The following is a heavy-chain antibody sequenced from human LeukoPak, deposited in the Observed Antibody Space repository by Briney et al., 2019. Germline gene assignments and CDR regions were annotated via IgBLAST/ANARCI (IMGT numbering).Heavy chain of an antibody. CDR1: GYTFTAYY. D-gene: IGHD1-14*01. CDR2: INPNSGGS. CDR3: ARDQTGQRDFDY. J-gene: IGHJ4*02. Sequence: ASVKVSCKASGYTFTAYYMHWVRQAPGQGLESMGWINPNSGGSNYAQKFQGRVTITRNTSISTAYMELSSLRSEDTAVYYCARDQTGQRDFDYWGQGTLVTVSS. V-gene: IGHV1-2*02.